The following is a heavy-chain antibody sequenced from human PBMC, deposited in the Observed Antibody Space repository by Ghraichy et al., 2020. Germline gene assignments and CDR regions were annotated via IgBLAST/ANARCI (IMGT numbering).Heavy chain of an antibody. Sequence: GESLRLSCAASGFTFSNYGMHWVRQAPGKGLEWVAVVWNDASNQYYADSVQGRFTISRDNAKNTLYLQMKRLRAEDTAAYYCARGSDCSGDTCTPDAFDLWGQGTMVTVSS. CDR1: GFTFSNYG. CDR2: VWNDASNQ. D-gene: IGHD2-15*01. CDR3: ARGSDCSGDTCTPDAFDL. J-gene: IGHJ3*01. V-gene: IGHV3-33*01.